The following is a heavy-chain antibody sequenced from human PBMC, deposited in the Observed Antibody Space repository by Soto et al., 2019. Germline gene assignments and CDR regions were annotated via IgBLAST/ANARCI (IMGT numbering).Heavy chain of an antibody. CDR2: ISSNGVGT. CDR3: ARRARPDFYYMDV. Sequence: EVKLAESGGGLAQHGGSLRLSCAASGFTLSGYAMDWVRQAPGKGLEYVSGISSNGVGTNYANSVQGRFTISRDNAKNTVYLHMGSLRPEDMAVYYCARRARPDFYYMDVWGKGTTVTVSS. V-gene: IGHV3-64*01. D-gene: IGHD6-6*01. CDR1: GFTLSGYA. J-gene: IGHJ6*03.